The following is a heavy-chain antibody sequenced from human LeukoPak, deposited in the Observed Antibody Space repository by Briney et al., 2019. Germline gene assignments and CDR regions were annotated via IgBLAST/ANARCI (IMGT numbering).Heavy chain of an antibody. Sequence: GGSPRLSCAASGFTFSTSRMSWVRQAPGKGLECVANIKQDGSEKHYVDTVKGRFTISRDNAKNSLYLQMSSLRAEDTDVYYCTRVEETATTAAIIRKYSYYYYYMDVWGKGNTVTVSS. CDR1: GFTFSTSR. CDR3: TRVEETATTAAIIRKYSYYYYYMDV. J-gene: IGHJ6*03. CDR2: IKQDGSEK. V-gene: IGHV3-7*01. D-gene: IGHD4-11*01.